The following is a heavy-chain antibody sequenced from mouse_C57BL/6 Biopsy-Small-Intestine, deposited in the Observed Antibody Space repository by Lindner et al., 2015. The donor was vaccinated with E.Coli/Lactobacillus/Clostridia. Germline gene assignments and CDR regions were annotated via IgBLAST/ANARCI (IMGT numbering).Heavy chain of an antibody. CDR3: ARLGMDY. D-gene: IGHD3-3*01. J-gene: IGHJ4*01. CDR2: INPYNDGT. Sequence: VQLQESGPELVKPGASVKMSCKASGYTFTTYVIHWVKQKPGQGLEWIGYINPYNDGTNYNEKFKGKATLTSDEFSNTAYMELSSLTSEDSAVYYCARLGMDYWGQGTSVTVSS. V-gene: IGHV1-14*01. CDR1: GYTFTTYV.